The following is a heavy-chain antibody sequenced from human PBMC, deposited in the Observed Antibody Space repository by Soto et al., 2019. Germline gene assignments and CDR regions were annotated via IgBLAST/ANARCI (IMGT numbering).Heavy chain of an antibody. D-gene: IGHD6-13*01. J-gene: IGHJ5*02. V-gene: IGHV3-33*01. Sequence: RLSCAASGFTFSSYGMHWVRQAPGKGLEWVAVIWYDGSNKYYADSVKGRFTISRDNSKNTLYLQMNSLRAEDTAVYYCARDGLWKQQLGWFDPWGQGTLVTVSS. CDR1: GFTFSSYG. CDR2: IWYDGSNK. CDR3: ARDGLWKQQLGWFDP.